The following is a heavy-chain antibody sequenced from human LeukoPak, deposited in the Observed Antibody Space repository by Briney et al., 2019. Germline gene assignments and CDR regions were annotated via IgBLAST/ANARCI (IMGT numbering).Heavy chain of an antibody. Sequence: SETLSLTCAVSGYSISSGYYWGWIRQPPGKGLEWIGSIYHSGNIYYNPSLKGRVTISVDTSKNRISLKLSSVTATDTAVYYCARHYFWSGYYFDYWGQGTLVTVSS. D-gene: IGHD3-3*01. V-gene: IGHV4-38-2*01. CDR3: ARHYFWSGYYFDY. J-gene: IGHJ4*02. CDR2: IYHSGNI. CDR1: GYSISSGYY.